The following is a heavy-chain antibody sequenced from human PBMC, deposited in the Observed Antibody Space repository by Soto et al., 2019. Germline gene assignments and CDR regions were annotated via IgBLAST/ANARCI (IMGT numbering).Heavy chain of an antibody. Sequence: EVQLVESGGGLVQPGGSLRLSCAASGFTFSSYSMNWVRQAPGKGLEWVSYISSSSSTIYYADSVKGLFTISRDNANNSLYLQMNSLRADDTAVYYCARDWPVRGYFDYWSQGTLVTVST. V-gene: IGHV3-48*01. J-gene: IGHJ4*02. CDR3: ARDWPVRGYFDY. CDR2: ISSSSSTI. CDR1: GFTFSSYS. D-gene: IGHD3-22*01.